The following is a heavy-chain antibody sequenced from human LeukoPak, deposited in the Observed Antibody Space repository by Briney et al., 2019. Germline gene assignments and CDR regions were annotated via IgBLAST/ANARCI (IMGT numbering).Heavy chain of an antibody. V-gene: IGHV4-4*07. J-gene: IGHJ4*01. CDR2: IHTSGIT. CDR1: GGSISSHY. D-gene: IGHD1-26*01. CDR3: ARDLGSNYVYFDY. Sequence: SETLSLTCIVSGGSISSHYWSWLRQPAGKGLEYIGRIHTSGITNYNPSLKSRVTMSGDTSKDQFYLNLKSVTAADTAVYYCARDLGSNYVYFDYWGQGSLVTVSS.